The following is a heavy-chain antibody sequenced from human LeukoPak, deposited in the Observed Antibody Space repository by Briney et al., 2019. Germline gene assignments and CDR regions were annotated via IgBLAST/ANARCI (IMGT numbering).Heavy chain of an antibody. CDR1: GFTVSSNY. Sequence: GGSLRLSCAASGFTVSSNYMSWVRQAPGKGLEWVSVIYSGGSTYYADSVKGRFTISRDNSKNTLYLQMNSLRAEDTAVYYCAGEVHYDYVWGSYRYKTHYWGQGTPVTVSS. D-gene: IGHD3-16*02. CDR2: IYSGGST. CDR3: AGEVHYDYVWGSYRYKTHY. V-gene: IGHV3-66*01. J-gene: IGHJ4*02.